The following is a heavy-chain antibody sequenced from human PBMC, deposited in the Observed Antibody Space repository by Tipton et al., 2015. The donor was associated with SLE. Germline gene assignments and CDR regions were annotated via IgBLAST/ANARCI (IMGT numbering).Heavy chain of an antibody. Sequence: TLSLTCTVSGGSISSGSYYWSWIRQPAGKGLEWIGRIYTSGSTNYNPSLKSRVTISVDTSKNQFSLKLNSVTAADTAVYYCARDGKAAAGSYYYYYGMDVWGPGTTVTVSS. CDR2: IYTSGST. J-gene: IGHJ6*02. V-gene: IGHV4-61*02. CDR1: GGSISSGSYY. D-gene: IGHD6-13*01. CDR3: ARDGKAAAGSYYYYYGMDV.